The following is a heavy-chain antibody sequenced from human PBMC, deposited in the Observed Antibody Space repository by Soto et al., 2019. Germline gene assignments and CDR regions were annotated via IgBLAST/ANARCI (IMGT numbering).Heavy chain of an antibody. CDR1: GGSISSSSYY. J-gene: IGHJ4*02. D-gene: IGHD3-16*01. Sequence: SETLSLTCTVSGGSISSSSYYWGWIRQPPGKGLEWIGSIYYSGSTYYNPSLKSRVTISVDTSKNQFSLKLSSVTAADTAVYYCASTLGGSANFDYWGQGTLVTVSS. CDR3: ASTLGGSANFDY. V-gene: IGHV4-39*01. CDR2: IYYSGST.